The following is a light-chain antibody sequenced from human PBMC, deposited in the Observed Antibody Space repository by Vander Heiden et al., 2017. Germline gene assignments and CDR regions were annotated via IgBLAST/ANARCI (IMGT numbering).Light chain of an antibody. V-gene: IGKV3-15*01. Sequence: EIFMTKSPATLSVSPGERATLSCRASQSVSSNLAWYQQKPGQAPRLLIYRASTRVTGIPARFSGGGSGTEFTLTISSLQSEDFAVYYCQHYDNWPPWTFGQGTKVDIK. CDR1: QSVSSN. CDR2: RAS. J-gene: IGKJ1*01. CDR3: QHYDNWPPWT.